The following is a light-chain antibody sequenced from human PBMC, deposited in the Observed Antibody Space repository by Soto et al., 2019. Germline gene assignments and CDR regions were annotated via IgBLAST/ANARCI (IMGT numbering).Light chain of an antibody. J-gene: IGLJ2*01. CDR3: SSYGGSNILVV. Sequence: QAVLTQPPSASGSPGQSVTISCTGTSSDVGGYKYVSWYQQHPGRVPKLIMYEVSKRPSGVPDRFSGSKSGNTASLTVSGLQAEDEADYYCSSYGGSNILVVFGGGTKLTVL. CDR1: SSDVGGYKY. V-gene: IGLV2-8*01. CDR2: EVS.